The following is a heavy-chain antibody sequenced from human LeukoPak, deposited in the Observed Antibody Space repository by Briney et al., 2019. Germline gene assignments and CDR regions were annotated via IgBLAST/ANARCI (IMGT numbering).Heavy chain of an antibody. CDR1: GYTFTSYG. CDR3: ARVTPYYYGSGSYYKDYYYMDV. D-gene: IGHD3-10*01. CDR2: ISTYNGNT. Sequence: ASVKVSCKAPGYTFTSYGISWVRQAPGQGLEWMGWISTYNGNTDYAQKLQGRVTMTTDTSTSTAYMELRSLRSDDTAVYYCARVTPYYYGSGSYYKDYYYMDVWGKGTTVTISS. J-gene: IGHJ6*03. V-gene: IGHV1-18*01.